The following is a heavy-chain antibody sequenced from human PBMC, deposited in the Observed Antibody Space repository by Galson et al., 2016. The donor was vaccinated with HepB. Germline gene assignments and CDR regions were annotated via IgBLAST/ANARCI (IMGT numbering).Heavy chain of an antibody. V-gene: IGHV3-30*04. CDR2: VSPDGDKG. CDR1: GFSFSSFT. J-gene: IGHJ3*01. Sequence: SLRLSCAASGFSFSSFTMHWVRRAPGTGLEWLALVSPDGDKGYYADSVRGRFIISRDNSRNTVHLHISSLRPDDTATYFCARARVVTGIYDAFNVWGQGTVVTVSS. D-gene: IGHD2-21*02. CDR3: ARARVVTGIYDAFNV.